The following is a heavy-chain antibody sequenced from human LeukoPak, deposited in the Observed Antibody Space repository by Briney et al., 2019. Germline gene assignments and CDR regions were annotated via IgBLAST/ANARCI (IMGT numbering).Heavy chain of an antibody. CDR1: GFTFSSYS. J-gene: IGHJ4*02. CDR2: ISSSSSYI. V-gene: IGHV3-21*01. Sequence: GGSLRLSCAASGFTFSSYSMNWVRQAPGKGLEWVSSISSSSSYIYYADSVKGRFTISRDNAKNSLYLQMNSLRAEDTAVYYCARWKDPVLANDYWGQGTLVTVSS. CDR3: ARWKDPVLANDY. D-gene: IGHD1-1*01.